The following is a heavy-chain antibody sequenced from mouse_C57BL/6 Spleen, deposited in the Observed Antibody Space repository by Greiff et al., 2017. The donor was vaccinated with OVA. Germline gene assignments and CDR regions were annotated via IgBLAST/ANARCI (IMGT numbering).Heavy chain of an antibody. CDR2: IFPGSGST. D-gene: IGHD2-4*01. V-gene: IGHV1-75*01. Sequence: QVQLQQSGPELVKPGASVKISCKASGYTFTDYYINWVKQRPGQGLEWIGWIFPGSGSTYYNEKFKGKATLTVDKSSSTAYMLLSSLTSEDSAVYFCARERGASPYYDYDTAMDYWGQGTSVTVSS. J-gene: IGHJ4*01. CDR3: ARERGASPYYDYDTAMDY. CDR1: GYTFTDYY.